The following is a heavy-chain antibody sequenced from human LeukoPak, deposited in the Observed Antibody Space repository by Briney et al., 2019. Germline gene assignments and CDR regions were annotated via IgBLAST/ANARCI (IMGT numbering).Heavy chain of an antibody. D-gene: IGHD6-6*01. Sequence: SVKVSCKASGGTFSSYAISWVRQAPGQGLEWMGRIIPILGIANYAQKFQGRVTITADKSTSTAYMELSSLRSEDTAVYYCARVVPPSYSSSHRTAYYFDYWGQGTLVTVSS. CDR2: IIPILGIA. J-gene: IGHJ4*02. CDR3: ARVVPPSYSSSHRTAYYFDY. V-gene: IGHV1-69*04. CDR1: GGTFSSYA.